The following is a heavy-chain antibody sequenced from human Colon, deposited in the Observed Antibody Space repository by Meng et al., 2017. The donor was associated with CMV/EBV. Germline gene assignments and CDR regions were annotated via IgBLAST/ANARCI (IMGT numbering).Heavy chain of an antibody. Sequence: GSLRLSCIVSSVSMSTYYWSWIRQPPGKGLEWIGYIYYSGSIFYNPSLKTRVIISVDSSKTQFSLNLSSGTAADTAVYYWARADCSSSTCLFDSWGQGTLVTVSS. CDR2: IYYSGSI. CDR3: ARADCSSSTCLFDS. D-gene: IGHD2-2*01. J-gene: IGHJ4*02. V-gene: IGHV4-59*01. CDR1: SVSMSTYY.